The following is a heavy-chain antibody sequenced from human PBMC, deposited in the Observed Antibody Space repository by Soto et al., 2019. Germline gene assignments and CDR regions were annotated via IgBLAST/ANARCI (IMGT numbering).Heavy chain of an antibody. CDR1: GFTFSYAW. CDR3: TTGLWWPDY. CDR2: IGPNTDGGTT. D-gene: IGHD2-15*01. J-gene: IGHJ4*02. V-gene: IGHV3-15*04. Sequence: GGSLRLFRAASGFTFSYAWRSWVHQTTGKGLEWVARIGPNTDGGTTDHATPVKGRFTISRDHSKNTLYLQMNSMKIEDTAVYDCTTGLWWPDYWGQG.